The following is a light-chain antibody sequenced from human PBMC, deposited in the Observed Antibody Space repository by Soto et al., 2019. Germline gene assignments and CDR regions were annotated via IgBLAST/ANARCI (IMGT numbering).Light chain of an antibody. CDR2: AAS. Sequence: DIQVTQYPSSLSASVGDRVTITCRASQDIKNYLAWYQQKQGEIPKLLIYAASTLESGIPPRFSGSGSGTEFTLTISSLQSEDFAVYYCQQYNNWPRTFGQGTKV. CDR3: QQYNNWPRT. V-gene: IGKV1-27*01. CDR1: QDIKNY. J-gene: IGKJ1*01.